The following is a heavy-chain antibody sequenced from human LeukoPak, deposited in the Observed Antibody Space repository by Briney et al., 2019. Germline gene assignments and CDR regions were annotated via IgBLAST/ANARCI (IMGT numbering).Heavy chain of an antibody. D-gene: IGHD4-17*01. CDR2: IIPIFGTA. J-gene: IGHJ4*02. CDR3: ARSAGGDYGDYPLDY. V-gene: IGHV1-69*06. CDR1: GGTFSSYA. Sequence: SVKVSCKASGGTFSSYAISWVRQAPGQGLEWMGGIIPIFGTANYAQKFQGTVTITADKSTSTAYMELSSLRSEDTAVYYCARSAGGDYGDYPLDYWGQGTLVTVSS.